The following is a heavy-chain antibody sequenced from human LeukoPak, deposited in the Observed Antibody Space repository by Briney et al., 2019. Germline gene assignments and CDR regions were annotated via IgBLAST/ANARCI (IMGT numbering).Heavy chain of an antibody. CDR1: GFTFSSYA. V-gene: IGHV3-23*01. CDR3: AKGFGYCSSTSCFHYYYGMDV. CDR2: ISGSGGST. Sequence: GGSLRLSCAASGFTFSSYAMSWVRQAPGKGLEWVSAISGSGGSTYYADSVKGRFTISRDNSKNTLYLQMNSLRAEDTAVYYCAKGFGYCSSTSCFHYYYGMDVWGQGTTDTVSS. J-gene: IGHJ6*02. D-gene: IGHD2-2*03.